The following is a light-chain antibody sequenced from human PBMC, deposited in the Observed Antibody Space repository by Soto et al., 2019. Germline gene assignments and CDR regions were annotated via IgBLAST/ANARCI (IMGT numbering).Light chain of an antibody. CDR1: QSITSTY. CDR3: QQRSNSWT. J-gene: IGKJ1*01. V-gene: IGKV3D-20*02. CDR2: DAS. Sequence: EVVMTQSPATLSVSAGERATLSCRASQSITSTYLAWYQLKPGQAPRLLIYDASNRATGIPARFSGSGSGTDFTLTISSLEPEDFAVYYCQQRSNSWTFGQGTKVDIK.